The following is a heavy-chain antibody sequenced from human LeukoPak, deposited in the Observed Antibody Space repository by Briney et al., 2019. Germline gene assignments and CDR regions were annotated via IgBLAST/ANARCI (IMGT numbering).Heavy chain of an antibody. CDR2: IYYRSQWHN. Sequence: SQTLSLTCAISGDSVSGSSVTWNWIRQSPSRGLEWLGRIYYRSQWHNDYALSMESRMTIFPDTSNNQFSLQLSSVTPDDTAVYYCAKEGSGYLTWGQGTPVTVSS. CDR3: AKEGSGYLT. V-gene: IGHV6-1*01. D-gene: IGHD3-22*01. CDR1: GDSVSGSSVT. J-gene: IGHJ4*02.